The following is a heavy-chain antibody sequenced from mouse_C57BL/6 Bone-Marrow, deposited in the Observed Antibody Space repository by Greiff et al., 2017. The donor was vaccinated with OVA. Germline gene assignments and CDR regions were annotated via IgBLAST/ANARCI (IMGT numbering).Heavy chain of an antibody. J-gene: IGHJ1*03. CDR1: GFSLTSYG. D-gene: IGHD1-1*01. V-gene: IGHV2-2*01. CDR2: IWSGGST. CDR3: ARNEGYYGSRRWYFDV. Sequence: VQLQESGPGLVQPSQSLSITCTVSGFSLTSYGVHWVRQPPGKGLEWLGVIWSGGSTDYNAAFMSSLSISKDNSKSQVFFKMNSLQADDTAIYYCARNEGYYGSRRWYFDVWGTGTTVTVSS.